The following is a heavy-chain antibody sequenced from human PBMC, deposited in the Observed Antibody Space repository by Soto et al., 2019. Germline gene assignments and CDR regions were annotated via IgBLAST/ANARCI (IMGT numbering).Heavy chain of an antibody. CDR2: ISAYNGDT. V-gene: IGHV1-18*01. D-gene: IGHD6-19*01. CDR3: ARDRGVAPPVAGNTHYYYYMDV. CDR1: GYSFTNYG. J-gene: IGHJ6*03. Sequence: QAQLVQSGGEVKKPGASVKVSCKASGYSFTNYGITWVRQAPGQGFEWMGWISAYNGDTNYAQKLQGRVTMTTDASTSTAYLELRSLRSDDTALYYCARDRGVAPPVAGNTHYYYYMDVWGKGTTVTVSS.